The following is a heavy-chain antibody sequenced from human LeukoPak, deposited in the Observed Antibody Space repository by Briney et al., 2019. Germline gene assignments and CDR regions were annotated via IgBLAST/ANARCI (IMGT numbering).Heavy chain of an antibody. CDR2: VTGTGGST. Sequence: GGSLRLSCAASGCTFSNYGMSWVRQAPGKGLEWVSAVTGTGGSTYYADSVKGRFTISRDNSKNTLYLQMNSLRGEDTAIYYCAKNGYSSGWYPENWGQGTLVTVSS. CDR1: GCTFSNYG. CDR3: AKNGYSSGWYPEN. V-gene: IGHV3-23*01. D-gene: IGHD6-19*01. J-gene: IGHJ4*02.